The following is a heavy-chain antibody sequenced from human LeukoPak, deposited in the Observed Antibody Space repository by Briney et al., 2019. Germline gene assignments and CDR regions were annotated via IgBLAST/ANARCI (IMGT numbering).Heavy chain of an antibody. Sequence: SETLSLTCTVSGGSTSSDYWSWIRQSPGKGLEWVGYVYNSGDTGTNPSLKSRVTILLDTSKNQCSLKLTSVSAADTAVYYCARLKLGAYFDLWGRGTLVTVSS. CDR3: ARLKLGAYFDL. V-gene: IGHV4-59*08. CDR1: GGSTSSDY. CDR2: VYNSGDT. D-gene: IGHD3-16*01. J-gene: IGHJ2*01.